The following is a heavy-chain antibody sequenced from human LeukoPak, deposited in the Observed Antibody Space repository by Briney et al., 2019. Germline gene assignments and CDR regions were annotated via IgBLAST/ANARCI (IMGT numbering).Heavy chain of an antibody. Sequence: SVKVSCKASGYTFTAYYLHWVRQAPGQGLEWMGRIIPILGIANYAQKFQGRVTITADKSTSTAYMELSSLRSEDTAVFYCARGVDGGNSDWFDPWGQGTLVTVSS. V-gene: IGHV1-69*04. D-gene: IGHD4-23*01. CDR1: GYTFTAYY. CDR2: IIPILGIA. J-gene: IGHJ5*02. CDR3: ARGVDGGNSDWFDP.